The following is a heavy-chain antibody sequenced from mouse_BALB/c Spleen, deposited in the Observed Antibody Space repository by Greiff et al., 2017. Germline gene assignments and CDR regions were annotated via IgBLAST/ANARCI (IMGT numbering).Heavy chain of an antibody. CDR3: ADYYGSSPYAMDY. Sequence: VQLKESGAELVKPGASVKLSCTASGFNIKDTYMHWVKQRPEQGLEWIGRIDPANGNTKYDPKFQGKATITADTSSNTAYLQLSSLTSEDTAVYYCADYYGSSPYAMDYWGQGTSVTVSS. J-gene: IGHJ4*01. CDR1: GFNIKDTY. CDR2: IDPANGNT. D-gene: IGHD1-1*01. V-gene: IGHV14-3*02.